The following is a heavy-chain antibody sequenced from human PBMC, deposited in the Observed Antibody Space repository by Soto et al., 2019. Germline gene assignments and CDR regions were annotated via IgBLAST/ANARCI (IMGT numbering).Heavy chain of an antibody. CDR2: IDYNGVT. Sequence: SETLSLTCTVSGGSIYRSGYYWGWIRQPPGRGLEWIGNIDYNGVTYANPSLKSRVTISRDTSKNQFSLKLTSVTAADTALYYCGKVLVGATGHTDSDSWGPGTLVTVSS. CDR3: GKVLVGATGHTDSDS. D-gene: IGHD2-15*01. J-gene: IGHJ4*02. CDR1: GGSIYRSGYY. V-gene: IGHV4-39*01.